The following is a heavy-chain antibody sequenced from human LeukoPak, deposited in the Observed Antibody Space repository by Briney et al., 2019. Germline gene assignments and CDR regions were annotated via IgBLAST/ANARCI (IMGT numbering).Heavy chain of an antibody. Sequence: GGSLRLSCAASGFTFSNYNMNWVRQAPGKGLEWVSYISSRGSYTHYADSVKGRFTISRDNAKNPLYLQMNSLRAEDTAVYYCARIDAFDIWGQGTMVTVSS. CDR2: ISSRGSYT. CDR1: GFTFSNYN. CDR3: ARIDAFDI. J-gene: IGHJ3*02. V-gene: IGHV3-21*06.